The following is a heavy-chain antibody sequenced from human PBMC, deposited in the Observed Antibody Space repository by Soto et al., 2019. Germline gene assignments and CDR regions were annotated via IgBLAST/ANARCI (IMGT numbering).Heavy chain of an antibody. J-gene: IGHJ6*03. Sequence: GGSLRLSCAASGFTFSSYAMSWVRQAPGKGLEWVSAISGSGGSTYYADSVKGRFTISRDNSKNTLYLQMNSLRAEDTAVYYCAKMPQFMVRGDSYMDVWGKGTTVTVSS. CDR3: AKMPQFMVRGDSYMDV. V-gene: IGHV3-23*01. CDR1: GFTFSSYA. D-gene: IGHD3-10*01. CDR2: ISGSGGST.